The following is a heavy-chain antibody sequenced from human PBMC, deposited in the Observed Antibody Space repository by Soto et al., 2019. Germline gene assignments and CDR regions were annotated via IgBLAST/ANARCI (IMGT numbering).Heavy chain of an antibody. CDR3: AKGPGDSSDYYNDY. CDR2: ISGSGGST. D-gene: IGHD3-22*01. V-gene: IGHV3-23*01. Sequence: GGSLRLSCAASGFTFSSYAMSWVRQAPGKGLEWVSAISGSGGSTYYADSVKGRFTISRDNSKNTLYLQMNSLRAEDTAVYYCAKGPGDSSDYYNDYWGQGTLVTVSS. CDR1: GFTFSSYA. J-gene: IGHJ4*02.